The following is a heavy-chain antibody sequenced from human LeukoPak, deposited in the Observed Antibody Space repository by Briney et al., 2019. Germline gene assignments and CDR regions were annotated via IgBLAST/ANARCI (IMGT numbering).Heavy chain of an antibody. D-gene: IGHD3-10*01. CDR2: IYYSGST. CDR3: ARGFSGNNWFDP. J-gene: IGHJ5*02. CDR1: GGSISSGGYY. Sequence: ASQTLSLTCTVSGGSISSGGYYWSWIRQHPGKGLEWIGYIYYSGSTYYNPSLKSRVTISVDSFKNQFSLKLSSVTAADTAVYYCARGFSGNNWFDPGGEGTLVTVSS. V-gene: IGHV4-31*03.